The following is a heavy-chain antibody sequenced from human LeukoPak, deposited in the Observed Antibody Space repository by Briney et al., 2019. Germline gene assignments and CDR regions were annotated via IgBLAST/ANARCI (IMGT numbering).Heavy chain of an antibody. V-gene: IGHV4-4*07. D-gene: IGHD5-24*01. CDR2: LYTNRRN. J-gene: IGHJ4*02. CDR3: ARGGRWLQFLFNY. Sequence: SETLSLTCSVSGGSISTDYWNWIRQPAGKGLEWIGRLYTNRRNDYNPSLKSRVTISVDKSKNQFSLKLSSVTAADTAVYYCARGGRWLQFLFNYWGQGTLVTVSS. CDR1: GGSISTDY.